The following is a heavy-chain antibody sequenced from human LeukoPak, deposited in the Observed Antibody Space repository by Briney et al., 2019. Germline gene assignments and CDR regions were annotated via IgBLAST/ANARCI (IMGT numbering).Heavy chain of an antibody. CDR1: GGTFSSYA. D-gene: IGHD1-7*01. J-gene: IGHJ4*02. CDR2: INPNSGAT. CDR3: ARGVTGTPRVDF. Sequence: ASVKVSCKASGGTFSSYAISWVRQAPGQGLEWMGWINPNSGATSYAQNFQGRVTMTRDTSISTAYMELNRLRSDDTAVYYCARGVTGTPRVDFWGQGTLVTVSS. V-gene: IGHV1-2*02.